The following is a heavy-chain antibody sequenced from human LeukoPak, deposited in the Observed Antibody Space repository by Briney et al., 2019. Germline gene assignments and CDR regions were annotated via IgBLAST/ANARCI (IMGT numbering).Heavy chain of an antibody. CDR2: INPNSGGT. D-gene: IGHD6-13*01. J-gene: IGHJ4*02. CDR1: GYTFTGYY. V-gene: IGHV1-2*02. CDR3: ARAGWSSSWYFPYDY. Sequence: ASVKVSCKASGYTFTGYYMHWVRQVPGQGLEWMGWINPNSGGTNYAQKFQGRVTMTRDTSISTAYMELSRLRSDDTAVYYCARAGWSSSWYFPYDYWGQGTLVTVSS.